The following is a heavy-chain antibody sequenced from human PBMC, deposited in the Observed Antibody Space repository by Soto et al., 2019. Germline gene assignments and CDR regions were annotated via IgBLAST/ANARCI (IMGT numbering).Heavy chain of an antibody. Sequence: GGSLRLSCAASGFTFSSYGMHWVRQAPGKGLEWVAVISYDGSNKYYADSVKGRFTISRDNSKNTLYLQMNSLRAEDTAVYYCAKDSDLEMATTYYFDYWGQGTLVTVSS. CDR3: AKDSDLEMATTYYFDY. V-gene: IGHV3-30*18. CDR1: GFTFSSYG. D-gene: IGHD5-12*01. J-gene: IGHJ4*02. CDR2: ISYDGSNK.